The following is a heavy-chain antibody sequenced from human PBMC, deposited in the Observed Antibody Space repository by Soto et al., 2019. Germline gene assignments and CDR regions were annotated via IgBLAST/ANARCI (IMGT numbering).Heavy chain of an antibody. J-gene: IGHJ4*02. Sequence: SETLSLTCAVSGGSMSTSNWWSWVRQPPGKGLEWIGEIHLTGSTTYNPSLKSRVTMSVDKSKNQFSLKLDSVTAADTAIYYCARSLSIEVTGTGGFLDYWGQGTLVTVSS. CDR3: ARSLSIEVTGTGGFLDY. D-gene: IGHD6-19*01. CDR1: GGSMSTSNW. CDR2: IHLTGST. V-gene: IGHV4-4*02.